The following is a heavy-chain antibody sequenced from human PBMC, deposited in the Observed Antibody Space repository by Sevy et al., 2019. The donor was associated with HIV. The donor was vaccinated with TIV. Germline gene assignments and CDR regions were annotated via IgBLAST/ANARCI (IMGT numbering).Heavy chain of an antibody. CDR1: GYTFSSNG. CDR2: IGVYNGNS. D-gene: IGHD3-10*01. V-gene: IGHV1-18*01. Sequence: ASVKVCCKASGYTFSSNGIAWVRQAPGQGLQWMGWIGVYNGNSNYAQNLRDRVTMTTDTSTSTAYMELKSLRSDDTAVYYCARVPTYYFGSGTYFDYWGQGTLVTVSS. CDR3: ARVPTYYFGSGTYFDY. J-gene: IGHJ4*02.